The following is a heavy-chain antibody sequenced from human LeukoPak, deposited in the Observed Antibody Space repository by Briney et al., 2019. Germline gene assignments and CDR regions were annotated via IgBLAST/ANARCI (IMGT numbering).Heavy chain of an antibody. V-gene: IGHV3-48*03. CDR2: ISSSGSTI. J-gene: IGHJ4*02. D-gene: IGHD6-13*01. Sequence: GGSLRLSCAASGFTFSSYEMNWVRQAPGKGLEWVSYISSSGSTIYYADSVKGRFTISRDNSKNTLYLQMNRLRADDTAVYYCAKRGRAAAGTFDYRGQGTLVTVSS. CDR1: GFTFSSYE. CDR3: AKRGRAAAGTFDY.